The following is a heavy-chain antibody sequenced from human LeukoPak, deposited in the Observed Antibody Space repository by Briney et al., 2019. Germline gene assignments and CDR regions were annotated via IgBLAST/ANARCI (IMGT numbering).Heavy chain of an antibody. V-gene: IGHV1-3*03. CDR2: INAGNGNT. CDR1: GYTFTSYA. Sequence: GASVKVSCKASGYTFTSYAMHWVRQAPGQRLEWMGWINAGNGNTKYSQEFQGRVTITRDTSASTAYMELSSLRSEDMAVYYCARDLSYGNVVTNWFDPWGQGTLVTVSS. D-gene: IGHD3-16*01. J-gene: IGHJ5*02. CDR3: ARDLSYGNVVTNWFDP.